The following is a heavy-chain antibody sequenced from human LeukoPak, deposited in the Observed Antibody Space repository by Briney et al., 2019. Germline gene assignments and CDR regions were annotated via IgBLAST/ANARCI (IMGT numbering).Heavy chain of an antibody. CDR3: AELGITMIGGV. V-gene: IGHV3-48*03. Sequence: GGSLRLSCAASGFTFSRYWLHWVRQAPGKGLEWVSYISSSGSTIYYADSVKGRFTISRDNAKNSLYLQMNSLRAEDTAVYYCAELGITMIGGVWGKGTTVTISS. D-gene: IGHD3-10*02. CDR2: ISSSGSTI. J-gene: IGHJ6*04. CDR1: GFTFSRYW.